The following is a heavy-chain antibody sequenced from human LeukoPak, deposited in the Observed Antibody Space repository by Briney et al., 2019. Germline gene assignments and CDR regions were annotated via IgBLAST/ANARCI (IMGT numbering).Heavy chain of an antibody. J-gene: IGHJ4*02. V-gene: IGHV3-15*04. D-gene: IGHD3-10*01. CDR1: GFSFTDAW. Sequence: PGGSLRLSCVGSGFSFTDAWMSWVRQIPGKGLEWVGRIESKTDGETTDYATPVKDRFIISRDDSTNTLYLQMNSLKSEDTAVYYCPTLGSGRKFDTGGQGTRCTVS. CDR3: PTLGSGRKFDT. CDR2: IESKTDGETT.